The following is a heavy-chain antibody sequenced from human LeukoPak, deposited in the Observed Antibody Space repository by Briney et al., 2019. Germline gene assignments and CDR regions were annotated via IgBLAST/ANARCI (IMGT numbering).Heavy chain of an antibody. CDR1: GFTFSSYA. V-gene: IGHV3-23*01. CDR2: ISGSGGST. CDR3: AKDRKQWVRELVLFDY. Sequence: GGSLRLSCAASGFTFSSYAMSWVRQAPGKGLEWVSAISGSGGSTYYADSVKGRFTISRDNSKNTLYLQMNSLRAEDTAVYYCAKDRKQWVRELVLFDYWGQGTLVTVSS. D-gene: IGHD3-10*01. J-gene: IGHJ4*02.